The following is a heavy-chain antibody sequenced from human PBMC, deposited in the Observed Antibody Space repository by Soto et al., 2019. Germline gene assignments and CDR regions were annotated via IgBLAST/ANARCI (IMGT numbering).Heavy chain of an antibody. D-gene: IGHD3-3*01. CDR2: IYHSGST. J-gene: IGHJ6*01. Sequence: SETLSLTCAVSGGSISSGGYSWSWIRQPPGKGLEWIGYIYHSGSTYYNPSLKSRVTISVDRSKNQFSLKLSSVTAADTAVYYCASCGNDFLSGYYDLLCYDGKDVWGRGATVTVSS. CDR3: ASCGNDFLSGYYDLLCYDGKDV. V-gene: IGHV4-30-2*01. CDR1: GGSISSGGYS.